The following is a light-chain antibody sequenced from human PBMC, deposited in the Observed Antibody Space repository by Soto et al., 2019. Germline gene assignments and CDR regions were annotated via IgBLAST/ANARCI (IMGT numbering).Light chain of an antibody. CDR1: QSISSY. V-gene: IGKV1-39*01. J-gene: IGKJ4*01. CDR2: AAS. Sequence: DIQMTQSPSSLSASVGDRVTITCRASQSISSYLNWYQQKPGKAPKLLIYAASSLQSGVPSRFSGSGSRTDFTLTISSLQPEDFATYYCQQSYSTPLTFGGGTQVDIK. CDR3: QQSYSTPLT.